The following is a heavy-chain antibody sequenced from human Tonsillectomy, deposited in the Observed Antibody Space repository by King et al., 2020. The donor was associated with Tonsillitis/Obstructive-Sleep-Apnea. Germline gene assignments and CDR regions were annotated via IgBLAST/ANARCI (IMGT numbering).Heavy chain of an antibody. J-gene: IGHJ4*02. CDR2: IIPILGIA. D-gene: IGHD3-22*01. CDR1: GGTFSSYA. Sequence: QLVQSGAEVKKPGSSVKVSCKASGGTFSSYAISWVRQAPGQGREWMGGIIPILGIANYAQKFQGRVTITADKSTSTAYMELSSLRAEDTAVYYCALQKLVVSPFDYWGQGTLVTVSS. V-gene: IGHV1-69*10. CDR3: ALQKLVVSPFDY.